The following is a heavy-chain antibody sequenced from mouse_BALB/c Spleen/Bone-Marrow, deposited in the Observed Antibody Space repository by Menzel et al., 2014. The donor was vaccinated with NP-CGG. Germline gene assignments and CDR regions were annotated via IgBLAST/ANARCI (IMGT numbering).Heavy chain of an antibody. J-gene: IGHJ4*01. V-gene: IGHV1S81*02. CDR3: ARTYGDSPYFYAMDY. Sequence: QVQLKESGAELAKPGTSVKLSCKTSGYTFTSYWMHWVKQRPGQGLEWIGEIIPSNGRSNYNEKFKNKATLTVDKSSSTAYMQLSSLTSEDSAVYFCARTYGDSPYFYAMDYWGQGTSVTVSS. D-gene: IGHD2-13*01. CDR2: IIPSNGRS. CDR1: GYTFTSYW.